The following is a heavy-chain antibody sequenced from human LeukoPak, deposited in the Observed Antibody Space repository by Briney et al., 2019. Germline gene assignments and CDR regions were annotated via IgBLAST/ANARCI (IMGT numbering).Heavy chain of an antibody. CDR2: ISYDGSNK. V-gene: IGHV3-30*03. CDR3: ARETIAAAALDY. J-gene: IGHJ4*02. Sequence: GGSLRLSCAASGFTFSSYGMHWVRQAPGKGLEWVAVISYDGSNKYYADSVRGRFTISRDNSKNTLYLQMNSLRAEDTAVYYCARETIAAAALDYWGQGTLVTVSS. D-gene: IGHD6-13*01. CDR1: GFTFSSYG.